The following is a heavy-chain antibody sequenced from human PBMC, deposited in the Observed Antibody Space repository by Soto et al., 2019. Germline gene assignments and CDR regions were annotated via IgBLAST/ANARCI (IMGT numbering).Heavy chain of an antibody. V-gene: IGHV4-59*01. J-gene: IGHJ4*02. CDR2: IYYSGST. D-gene: IGHD4-4*01. Sequence: SETLSLTCTVSGDSMSSYYWSWIRQPPGKGLEWIGYIYYSGSTTYNPSLRSRVTMSIDTSKNQFSLRLSSVTAADTAVYYCARAKSNYQTFDHWGQGSQVTVSS. CDR3: ARAKSNYQTFDH. CDR1: GDSMSSYY.